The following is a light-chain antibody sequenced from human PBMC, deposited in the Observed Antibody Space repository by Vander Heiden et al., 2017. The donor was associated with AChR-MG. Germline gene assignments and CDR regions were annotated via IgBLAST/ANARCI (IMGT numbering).Light chain of an antibody. V-gene: IGLV1-44*01. CDR3: AAWDDSLNAVYV. CDR1: SSKIGKNT. J-gene: IGLJ1*01. CDR2: SNN. Sequence: QAVLPQLPSPSQAPGQRVTISCSGSSSKIGKNTVNWYQQLPGTAPKLLIYSNNQRPSGVPDRFSGSKSGTSASLAISGLQSEDEADYYCAAWDDSLNAVYVFGTGTKVTVL.